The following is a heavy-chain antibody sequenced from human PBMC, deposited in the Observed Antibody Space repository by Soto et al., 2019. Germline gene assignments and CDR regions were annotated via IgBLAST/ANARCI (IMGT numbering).Heavy chain of an antibody. D-gene: IGHD3-10*01. V-gene: IGHV1-69*13. CDR2: IIPIFGTA. J-gene: IGHJ4*02. CDR1: GGTFSSYA. CDR3: ASGSGATMVRGAYGFFDY. Sequence: ASVKVSCKASGGTFSSYAISWVRQAPGQGLEWMGGIIPIFGTANYAQKFQGRVTITADESTSTAYMELSSLRSEDTAVYYCASGSGATMVRGAYGFFDYWGQGTLVTVSS.